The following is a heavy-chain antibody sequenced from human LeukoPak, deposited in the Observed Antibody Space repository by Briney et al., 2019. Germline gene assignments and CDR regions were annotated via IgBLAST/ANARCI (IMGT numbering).Heavy chain of an antibody. D-gene: IGHD1-1*01. J-gene: IGHJ3*02. Sequence: GGSLRLSCAASGFTFSSYWMHWVRQAPGKGLVWVSRINSDGSSTSYADSVKGRFTISRDNAKNTLYLQMNSLRAEDTAVYYCAKVASTTRRHDAFDIWGQGTLVTVSS. CDR2: INSDGSST. V-gene: IGHV3-74*01. CDR1: GFTFSSYW. CDR3: AKVASTTRRHDAFDI.